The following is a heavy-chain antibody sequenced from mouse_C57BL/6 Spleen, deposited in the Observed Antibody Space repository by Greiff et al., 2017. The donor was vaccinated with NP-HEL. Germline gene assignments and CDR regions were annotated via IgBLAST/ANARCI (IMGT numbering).Heavy chain of an antibody. CDR2: LCWGDAA. Sequence: QVTLKVSGPGILQPSQTLSLSCSFSGFSLSTFGMGVGWIRQPSGLGLEWLAHLCWGDAAYYNPALKSRLPTSEDTSKNQVILKIANVDTADTATYCCARIRDGPVRYFDVWGTGTTVTVSS. D-gene: IGHD2-3*01. CDR1: GFSLSTFGMG. V-gene: IGHV8-8*01. J-gene: IGHJ1*03. CDR3: ARIRDGPVRYFDV.